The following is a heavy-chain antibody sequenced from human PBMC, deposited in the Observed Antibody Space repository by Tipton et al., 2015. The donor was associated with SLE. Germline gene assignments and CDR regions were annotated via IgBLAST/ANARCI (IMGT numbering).Heavy chain of an antibody. CDR3: VLWAYGNY. J-gene: IGHJ4*02. CDR1: GSTFSTYY. D-gene: IGHD2/OR15-2a*01. V-gene: IGHV3-7*01. CDR2: IKQDGSEK. Sequence: SLRLSCEPSGSTFSTYYMSWIRQAPGKGLEGGAHIKQDGSEKYYVDSMKGRFTISRDNAQNSLYLQMSSLRVEDTAVYYCVLWAYGNYWGQGTLVTVSS.